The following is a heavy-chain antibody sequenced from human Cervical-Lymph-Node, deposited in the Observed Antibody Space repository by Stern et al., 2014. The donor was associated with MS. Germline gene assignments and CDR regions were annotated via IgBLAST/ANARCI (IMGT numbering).Heavy chain of an antibody. CDR3: AGGTYSSSSK. D-gene: IGHD6-6*01. Sequence: VQLEESGGDVVQPGRSLSLSCEASGFTFNNYVMHWVRQVPGKGLEWVAVISYDGSNKYYADSVKGRFTISRDNSKNTLFLQMNSLRGEDTAVYYCAGGTYSSSSKWGQGTLVTVSS. V-gene: IGHV3-30*03. CDR1: GFTFNNYV. CDR2: ISYDGSNK. J-gene: IGHJ4*02.